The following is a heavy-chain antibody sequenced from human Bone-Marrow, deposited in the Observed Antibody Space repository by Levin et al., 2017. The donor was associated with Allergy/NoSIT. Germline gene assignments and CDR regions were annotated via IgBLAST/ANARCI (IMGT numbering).Heavy chain of an antibody. D-gene: IGHD5-18*01. V-gene: IGHV3-11*01. CDR2: ISSSGSTI. Sequence: GGSLRLSCAASGFTFSDYYMSWIRQAPGKGLEWVSYISSSGSTIYYADSVKGRFTISRDNAKNSLYLQMNSLRAEDTAVYYCARACGGGCSEKKMDTAMVYGMDVWGQGTTVTVSS. CDR1: GFTFSDYY. J-gene: IGHJ6*02. CDR3: ARACGGGCSEKKMDTAMVYGMDV.